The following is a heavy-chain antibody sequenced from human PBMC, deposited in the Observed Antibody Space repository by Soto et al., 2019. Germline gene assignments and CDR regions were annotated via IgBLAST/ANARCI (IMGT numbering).Heavy chain of an antibody. CDR1: GGTFSSYA. CDR2: IIPIFGPA. D-gene: IGHD6-13*01. J-gene: IGHJ5*02. CDR3: ATGIAAAGTDRGWSDP. Sequence: SVKVSCKASGGTFSSYAISWVRQAPGQGLEWMGGIIPIFGPANYAQKFQGRVTITADKSTSTAYMELSSLRSEDTAVYYCATGIAAAGTDRGWSDPWGQGTLVTVSS. V-gene: IGHV1-69*06.